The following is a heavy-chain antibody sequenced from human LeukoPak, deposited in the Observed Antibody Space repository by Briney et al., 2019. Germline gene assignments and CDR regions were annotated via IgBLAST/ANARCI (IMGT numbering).Heavy chain of an antibody. D-gene: IGHD1-26*01. Sequence: KASETLSLTCAVYGGSFSGYYWSWIRQPPGKGLEWIGEINHSGSTNYNPSLKSRVTISVDTSKNQFSLKLSSVTAADTAVYYCARHIVGATGLAFDIWGQGTMVTVSS. CDR3: ARHIVGATGLAFDI. V-gene: IGHV4-34*01. CDR2: INHSGST. CDR1: GGSFSGYY. J-gene: IGHJ3*02.